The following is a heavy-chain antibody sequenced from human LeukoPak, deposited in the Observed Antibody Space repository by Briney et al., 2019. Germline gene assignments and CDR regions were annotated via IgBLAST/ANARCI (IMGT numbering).Heavy chain of an antibody. V-gene: IGHV4-4*07. CDR3: ARDLSHGGIAAVSNYYYYGMDV. J-gene: IGHJ6*02. CDR2: IYTSGST. CDR1: GGSISSYY. D-gene: IGHD6-13*01. Sequence: PSETLSLTCTVSGGSISSYYWSWIRQPAGKGLEWIGRIYTSGSTNYNPSLKSRVTMSVDTSKNQFSLKLSSVTAADTAVYYCARDLSHGGIAAVSNYYYYGMDVWGQGTTVTVSS.